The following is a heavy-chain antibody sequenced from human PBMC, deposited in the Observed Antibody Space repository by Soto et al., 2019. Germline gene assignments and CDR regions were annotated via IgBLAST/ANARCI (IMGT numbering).Heavy chain of an antibody. J-gene: IGHJ4*02. CDR1: GGTFSSYA. CDR3: ARDLSGYFDY. V-gene: IGHV1-69*06. CDR2: IIPIFGTA. D-gene: IGHD1-26*01. Sequence: GAPVKLSCKASGGTFSSYAIICVRQAPGQGLEWMGGIIPIFGTANYAQKFQGRVTITADKSTSTAYMELSSLRSEDTAVYYCARDLSGYFDYWGQGTLVTVSA.